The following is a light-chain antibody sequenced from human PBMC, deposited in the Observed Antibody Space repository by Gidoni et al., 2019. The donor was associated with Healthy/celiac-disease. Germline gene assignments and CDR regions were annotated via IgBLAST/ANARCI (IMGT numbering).Light chain of an antibody. CDR2: YDR. J-gene: IGLJ3*02. CDR1: PFPNQY. Sequence: SYELTQPPPVSVSPGQTAMITCYGDPFPNQYAYWYQHKPGQAPVLVIYYDRERPSRIPERFSGSSSGTTVTLTISGVQAEDEADYYCQSADSSGTYHWVFGGGTKLTVL. V-gene: IGLV3-25*03. CDR3: QSADSSGTYHWV.